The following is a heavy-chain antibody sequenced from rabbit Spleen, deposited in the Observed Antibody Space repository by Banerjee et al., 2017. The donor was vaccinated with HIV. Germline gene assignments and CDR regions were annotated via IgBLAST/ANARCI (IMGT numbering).Heavy chain of an antibody. CDR1: GFSFSSSHS. Sequence: QSLEESGGDLVKPEGSLTLTCTASGFSFSSSHSIWWVRQAPGKGLEWIACIDAGSSGFTYFASWAKGRFTISKTSSTTVTLQMTSLTAADTATYFCARDTGSSFSSYGMDLWGPGTLVTVS. V-gene: IGHV1S40*01. CDR2: IDAGSSGFT. CDR3: ARDTGSSFSSYGMDL. J-gene: IGHJ6*01. D-gene: IGHD8-1*01.